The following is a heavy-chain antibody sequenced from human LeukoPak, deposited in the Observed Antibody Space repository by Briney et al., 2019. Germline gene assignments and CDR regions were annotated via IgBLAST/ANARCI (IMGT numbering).Heavy chain of an antibody. Sequence: SETLSLTCTVSGGSISSGSYYWTWIRQPAGKGLEWIGRIYTSGTTNYNPSLKSRVTISVDTSKNQFSLRLSSVTAADTAVYYCARIRGEWTWSGSDYDAFDMWGQGTMVTVSS. CDR3: ARIRGEWTWSGSDYDAFDM. J-gene: IGHJ3*02. CDR1: GGSISSGSYY. CDR2: IYTSGTT. V-gene: IGHV4-61*02. D-gene: IGHD3-3*01.